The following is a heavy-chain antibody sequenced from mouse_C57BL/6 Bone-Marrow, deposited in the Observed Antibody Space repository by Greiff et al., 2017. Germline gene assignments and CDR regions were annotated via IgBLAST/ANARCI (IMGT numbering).Heavy chain of an antibody. Sequence: EVKLMESGGGLVKPGGSLKLSCVASGFTFSSYAMSWVRQTPEKRLEWVATISDGGSYTYYPDNVKGRFTISRDNAKNNLYLQMSHLKSEDTAKYYYTRDQATPAMDYWGKGTSVTGSS. CDR1: GFTFSSYA. V-gene: IGHV5-4*01. J-gene: IGHJ4*01. D-gene: IGHD3-2*02. CDR3: TRDQATPAMDY. CDR2: ISDGGSYT.